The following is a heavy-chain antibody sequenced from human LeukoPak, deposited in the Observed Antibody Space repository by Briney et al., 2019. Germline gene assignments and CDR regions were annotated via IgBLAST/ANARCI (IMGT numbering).Heavy chain of an antibody. CDR1: GFTFSSYG. Sequence: GGSPRLSCAASGFTFSSYGMHWVRQAPGKGLEWVAFIRYDGSNKYYADSVKGRFTISRDNSKNTLYLQMNSLRAEDTAVYYCAKLVVVPAAIVRGDYWGQGTLVTVSS. D-gene: IGHD2-2*01. CDR3: AKLVVVPAAIVRGDY. CDR2: IRYDGSNK. V-gene: IGHV3-30*02. J-gene: IGHJ4*02.